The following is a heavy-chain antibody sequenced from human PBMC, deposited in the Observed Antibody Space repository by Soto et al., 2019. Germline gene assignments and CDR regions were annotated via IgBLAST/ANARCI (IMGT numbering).Heavy chain of an antibody. V-gene: IGHV1-2*04. J-gene: IGHJ6*02. D-gene: IGHD3-22*01. CDR2: INPNSGGT. CDR1: GYTFTGYY. CDR3: ARGGRAGLLLLSYYYYGMDV. Sequence: SVKVSCKASGYTFTGYYMHWVRQAPGQGLEWMGWINPNSGGTNYAQKFQGWVTMTRDTSISTAYMELSRLRSDDTAVYYCARGGRAGLLLLSYYYYGMDVWGQGTTVTVSS.